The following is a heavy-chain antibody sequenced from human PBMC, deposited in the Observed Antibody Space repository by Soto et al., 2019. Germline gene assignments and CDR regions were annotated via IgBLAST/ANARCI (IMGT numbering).Heavy chain of an antibody. V-gene: IGHV4-39*01. CDR3: ASCYYDSSGYSHAYYFDY. J-gene: IGHJ4*02. CDR2: IYYSGST. Sequence: SETLSLTCTVSGGSIISSSYYWVWIRQPPGKGLEWIGSIYYSGSTYYNPSLKSRVTISVDTSKNQFSLKLSSVTAADTAVYYCASCYYDSSGYSHAYYFDYWGQGTLVTVSS. D-gene: IGHD3-22*01. CDR1: GGSIISSSYY.